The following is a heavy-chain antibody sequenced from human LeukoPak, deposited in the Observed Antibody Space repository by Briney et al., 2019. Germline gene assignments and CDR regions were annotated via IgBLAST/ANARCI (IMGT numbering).Heavy chain of an antibody. CDR3: ARGMIVVVYNFDY. CDR2: ISSRSSYI. CDR1: GFTFSSYS. Sequence: PGGSLRLSCAASGFTFSSYSMNWVRQAPGKGLEWVSSISSRSSYIYYADSVKGRFTISRDNAKNSLYLQMNSLRAEDTAVYYCARGMIVVVYNFDYWGQGTLVTVSS. D-gene: IGHD3-22*01. V-gene: IGHV3-21*01. J-gene: IGHJ4*02.